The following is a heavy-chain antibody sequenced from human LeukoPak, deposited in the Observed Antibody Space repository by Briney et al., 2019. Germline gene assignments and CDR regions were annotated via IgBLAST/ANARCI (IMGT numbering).Heavy chain of an antibody. CDR1: GFIVSSKY. Sequence: PGGSLRLSCAASGFIVSSKYMSWVRQAPGEGLEWVSVNYSGGSTYYAASVEGRFTISRDNSKNTVYLQMNSLRVEDTAVYYCARAGPIDYWGQGTLVTVSS. CDR3: ARAGPIDY. CDR2: NYSGGST. V-gene: IGHV3-53*01. J-gene: IGHJ4*02.